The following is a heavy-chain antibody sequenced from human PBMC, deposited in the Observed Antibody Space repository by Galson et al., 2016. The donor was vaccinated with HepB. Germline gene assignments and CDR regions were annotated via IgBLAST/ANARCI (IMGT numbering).Heavy chain of an antibody. CDR3: AKDRTLLVWLEMEPDDALDI. J-gene: IGHJ3*02. Sequence: SLRLSCAASGFTFSSYAMSWVRQAPGKGLEWVSAISGSGGSTYYADSVKGRFIVSRDNSKNTLYLLMTSLTAEDTAVYYCAKDRTLLVWLEMEPDDALDIWGQGTMVTVSS. D-gene: IGHD3-10*01. CDR2: ISGSGGST. V-gene: IGHV3-23*01. CDR1: GFTFSSYA.